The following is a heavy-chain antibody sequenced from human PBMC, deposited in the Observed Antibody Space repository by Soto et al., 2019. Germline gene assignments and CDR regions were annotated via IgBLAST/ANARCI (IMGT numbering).Heavy chain of an antibody. V-gene: IGHV1-69*01. CDR3: ARVDGSGYYYAY. J-gene: IGHJ4*02. CDR1: GGTFSTST. Sequence: QVQLVQSGAEVKKPGSSLKVSCKASGGTFSTSTISWVRQAPGQGLEWMGGIIPIFGPADYAQKFQGRVTITADESTSTAYMELSSLRSEDTAVDYCARVDGSGYYYAYWGQGTLVTVSS. CDR2: IIPIFGPA. D-gene: IGHD3-22*01.